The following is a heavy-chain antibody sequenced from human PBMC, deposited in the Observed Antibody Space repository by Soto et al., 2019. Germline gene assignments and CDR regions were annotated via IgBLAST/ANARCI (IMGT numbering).Heavy chain of an antibody. V-gene: IGHV4-4*02. CDR2: IYHSGST. J-gene: IGHJ5*02. D-gene: IGHD3-22*01. CDR3: ARAVRGSTYYYDSSGSFWFDP. Sequence: SETLSLTCAVSGGSISSSNWWSWVRQPPGKGLEWIGQIYHSGSTNYNPSLKSRVTISVDKSKNQFSLKLSSVTAADTAVYYCARAVRGSTYYYDSSGSFWFDPWGQGTLVT. CDR1: GGSISSSNW.